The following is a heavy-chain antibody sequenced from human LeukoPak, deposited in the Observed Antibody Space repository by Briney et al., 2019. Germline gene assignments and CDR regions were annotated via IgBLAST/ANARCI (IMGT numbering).Heavy chain of an antibody. D-gene: IGHD1-1*01. V-gene: IGHV3-53*01. CDR3: ARLVATTGRLYFDY. J-gene: IGHJ4*02. CDR1: GFTVSSNY. CDR2: IYSGGNT. Sequence: PGGSRRLSCAASGFTVSSNYMGWVRQAPGKGLEYVSAIYSGGNTYYAGSVKGRFTISRDNSKNTVYLQMNSLRAEDTAVFYCARLVATTGRLYFDYWGQRNLVTVSS.